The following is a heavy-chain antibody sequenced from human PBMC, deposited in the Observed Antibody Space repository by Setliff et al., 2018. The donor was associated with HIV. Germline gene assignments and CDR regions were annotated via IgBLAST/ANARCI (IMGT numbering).Heavy chain of an antibody. CDR2: INPNSGGT. CDR3: ASGRGIYGSGALEAYDI. CDR1: GYTFTGYY. Sequence: ASVKVSCKASGYTFTGYYMHWVRQAPGQGLEWMGRINPNSGGTNYAQKFEGRLTVTTDTSTSTAYMELRTLRSDDTAVYFCASGRGIYGSGALEAYDIWGQGTMVTVSS. J-gene: IGHJ3*02. V-gene: IGHV1-2*06. D-gene: IGHD3-10*01.